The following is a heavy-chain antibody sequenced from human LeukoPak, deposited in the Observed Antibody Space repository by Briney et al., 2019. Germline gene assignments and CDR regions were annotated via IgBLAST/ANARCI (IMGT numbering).Heavy chain of an antibody. CDR3: AKDRGMVVPAVGDAFDI. D-gene: IGHD2-2*01. Sequence: KSGGSLRLSCAASGFTFSDYYMSWIRQAPGKGLEWVSYISSSGSSIYYADSIKGRFTISRDNSKNTLYLQMNSLRAEDTAVYYCAKDRGMVVPAVGDAFDIWGQGTMVTVSS. J-gene: IGHJ3*02. CDR1: GFTFSDYY. V-gene: IGHV3-11*01. CDR2: ISSSGSSI.